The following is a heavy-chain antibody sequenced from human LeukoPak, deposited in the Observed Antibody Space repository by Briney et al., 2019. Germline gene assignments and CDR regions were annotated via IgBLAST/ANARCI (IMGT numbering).Heavy chain of an antibody. CDR2: INHSGST. CDR3: ARGRLGMVDY. J-gene: IGHJ4*02. Sequence: PSETLSLTCAVYGGSFSGYCWSWIRQPPGKGLEWIGEINHSGSTKYNPSLKSRVTITVDTTKNQYPLKLSSMAAADTAVYYCARGRLGMVDYWGQGTLVTVSS. V-gene: IGHV4-34*01. D-gene: IGHD7-27*01. CDR1: GGSFSGYC.